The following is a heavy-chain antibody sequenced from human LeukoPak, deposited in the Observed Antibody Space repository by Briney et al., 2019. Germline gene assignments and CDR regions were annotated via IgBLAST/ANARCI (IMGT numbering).Heavy chain of an antibody. CDR1: GGSISSYY. J-gene: IGHJ3*02. CDR2: IYYSGST. Sequence: PSETLSLTCTVSGGSISSYYWSWIRQPPGKGLEWIGYIYYSGSTNYNPSLKSRVTISVDTSKNQFSLKLSSVTAADTAVYYCARRHSRGWLQLRGAFDIWGQGTMVTVSS. V-gene: IGHV4-59*12. CDR3: ARRHSRGWLQLRGAFDI. D-gene: IGHD5-24*01.